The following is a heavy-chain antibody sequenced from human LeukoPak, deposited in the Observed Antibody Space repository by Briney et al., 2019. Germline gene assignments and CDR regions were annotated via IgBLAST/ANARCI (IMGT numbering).Heavy chain of an antibody. CDR1: GFAVSNNY. CDR2: IYNAVT. V-gene: IGHV3-53*01. D-gene: IGHD4-17*01. Sequence: GGSLRLSCTASGFAVSNNYMSWVRQAPGKGLEWVSLIYNAVTYADSVKGRFTISRDDSKNTLNLQMNSLRADDTAVYYCAKHGSGDYVLFDYWGQGTLVTVSS. J-gene: IGHJ4*02. CDR3: AKHGSGDYVLFDY.